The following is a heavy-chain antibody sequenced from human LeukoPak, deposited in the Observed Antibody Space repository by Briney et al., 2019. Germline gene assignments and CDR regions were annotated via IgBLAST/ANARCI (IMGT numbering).Heavy chain of an antibody. CDR1: GGSITFSSYY. CDR3: ARELVGATYWFDP. D-gene: IGHD1-26*01. CDR2: IYYSGST. Sequence: SETLSLTCTVSGGSITFSSYYWSWIRQPPGKGLEWIGYIYYSGSTNYNPSLKSRVTISVDTSKNQFSLKLSSVTAADTAVYYCARELVGATYWFDPWGQGTLVTVSS. J-gene: IGHJ5*02. V-gene: IGHV4-61*01.